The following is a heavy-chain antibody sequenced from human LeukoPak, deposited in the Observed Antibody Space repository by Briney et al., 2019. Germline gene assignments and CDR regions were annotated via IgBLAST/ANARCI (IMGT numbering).Heavy chain of an antibody. CDR2: INHSGST. D-gene: IGHD6-19*01. J-gene: IGHJ4*02. V-gene: IGHV4-34*01. Sequence: PSETLSLTCAVYGVSFSGYYWSWIRQPPGKGLEWIGEINHSGSTNYNPSLKSRVTISVDTSKNQFSLKLSYRTAADTALCLCERAGYSSGWYQYYWGQGTLVTVSS. CDR1: GVSFSGYY. CDR3: ERAGYSSGWYQYY.